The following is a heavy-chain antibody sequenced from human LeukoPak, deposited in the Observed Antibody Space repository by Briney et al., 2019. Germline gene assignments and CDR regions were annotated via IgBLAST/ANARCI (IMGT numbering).Heavy chain of an antibody. V-gene: IGHV4-38-2*02. Sequence: SETLSLTCTVSGYSISSGYYWGWIRQPPGKGLEWIGSIYYSGSTYYNPSLKSRVTISVDTSKNQFSLKLSSVTAADTAVYYCARDYLTIFDAFDIWGQGTMVTVSS. CDR2: IYYSGST. CDR3: ARDYLTIFDAFDI. J-gene: IGHJ3*02. D-gene: IGHD3-3*01. CDR1: GYSISSGYY.